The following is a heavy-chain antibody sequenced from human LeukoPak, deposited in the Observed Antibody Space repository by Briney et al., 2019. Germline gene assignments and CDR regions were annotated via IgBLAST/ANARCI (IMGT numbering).Heavy chain of an antibody. CDR1: GFTFSNYW. CDR2: INQDGSEE. D-gene: IGHD5-12*01. Sequence: GGSLRLSCTASGFTFSNYWMTWVRQAPGKGLEWVAHINQDGSEEHYMDSVKARFTISRDNAKNSLSLQMNSLRAEDTAVYYCVRDGGVSGYDLLDYWGQGTLVTVSS. V-gene: IGHV3-7*01. CDR3: VRDGGVSGYDLLDY. J-gene: IGHJ4*02.